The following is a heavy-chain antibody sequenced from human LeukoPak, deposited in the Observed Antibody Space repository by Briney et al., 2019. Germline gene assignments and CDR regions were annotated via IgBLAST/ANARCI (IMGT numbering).Heavy chain of an antibody. V-gene: IGHV1-46*01. Sequence: ASVKVSCKASGYTFTSYYVHWVRQAPGQGLEWMGLINPSGGATDYAQRFRGRVTMTRDTSTTTVYVELSSLRSEDTAVYYCARVRFLCSSTSCYFGYWGQGTLVTVSS. CDR1: GYTFTSYY. D-gene: IGHD2-2*01. J-gene: IGHJ4*02. CDR3: ARVRFLCSSTSCYFGY. CDR2: INPSGGAT.